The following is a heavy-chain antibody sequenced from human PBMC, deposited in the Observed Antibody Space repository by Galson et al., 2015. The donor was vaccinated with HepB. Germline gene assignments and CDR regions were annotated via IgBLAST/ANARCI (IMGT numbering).Heavy chain of an antibody. CDR2: IYYSGST. CDR3: AKDNNGGYMYYFDY. V-gene: IGHV4-59*01. Sequence: ETLSLTCTVSGGSFSGYYWSWIRQPPGKGLDWIGYIYYSGSTNYNPSLKSRVTISVDTSKNQFSLKLSSVTAADTALYYCAKDNNGGYMYYFDYWGQGTLVTVSS. J-gene: IGHJ4*02. D-gene: IGHD3-22*01. CDR1: GGSFSGYY.